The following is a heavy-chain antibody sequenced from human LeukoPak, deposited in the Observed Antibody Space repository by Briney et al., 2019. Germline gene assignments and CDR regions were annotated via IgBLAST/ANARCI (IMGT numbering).Heavy chain of an antibody. CDR3: ARSLDTAMDPGGSYYMDV. J-gene: IGHJ6*03. D-gene: IGHD5-18*01. CDR1: GGTFSSYA. V-gene: IGHV1-69*05. CDR2: IIPIFGTA. Sequence: SVKVSCKASGGTFSSYAISWVRQAPGQGLEWMGGIIPIFGTANYAQKFQGRVTITTDESTSTAYMELSSLRSEDTAVYYCARSLDTAMDPGGSYYMDVWGKGTTVTVSS.